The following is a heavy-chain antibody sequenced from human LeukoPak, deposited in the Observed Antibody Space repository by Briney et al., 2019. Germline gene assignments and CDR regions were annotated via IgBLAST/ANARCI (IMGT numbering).Heavy chain of an antibody. CDR2: IYYSGST. J-gene: IGHJ5*02. Sequence: PSETLSLTCTVSGGSISSSSYYWGWIRQPPGKGLEWIGSIYYSGSTYYNPSLKSRVTISVDTSKNQFSLKLSSVTAADTAVYYCARTWRYYGSGSFGSSRKPFDPWGQGTLVTVSS. CDR1: GGSISSSSYY. CDR3: ARTWRYYGSGSFGSSRKPFDP. V-gene: IGHV4-39*01. D-gene: IGHD3-10*01.